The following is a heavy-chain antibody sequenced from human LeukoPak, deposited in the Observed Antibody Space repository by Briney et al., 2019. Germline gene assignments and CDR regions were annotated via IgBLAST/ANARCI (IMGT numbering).Heavy chain of an antibody. V-gene: IGHV1-69*11. D-gene: IGHD6-13*01. CDR2: IIPILATE. CDR3: ARDRRAAGGFFSPEY. CDR1: GGTFSSYA. Sequence: SVKVSCKASGGTFSSYAFSWVRQAPGQGLEWMGRIIPILATEFDAQKVQDRLTITADPSTSTAYMELSSLRSDDTAVYYCARDRRAAGGFFSPEYWGQGTQVTVSS. J-gene: IGHJ4*02.